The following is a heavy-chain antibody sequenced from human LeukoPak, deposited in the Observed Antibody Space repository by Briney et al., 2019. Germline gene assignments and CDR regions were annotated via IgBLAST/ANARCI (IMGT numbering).Heavy chain of an antibody. J-gene: IGHJ5*02. CDR3: ARVGTIFGVASNWFDP. CDR1: GGSISSGGYY. CDR2: IYHSGST. Sequence: PSQTLSLTCTVSGGSISSGGYYWSWIRQPPGKGLEWIGYIYHSGSTYYNPSLKSRVTISVDRSKNQFSLKLSSVTAADTAMYYCARVGTIFGVASNWFDPWGQGTLVTVSS. D-gene: IGHD3-3*01. V-gene: IGHV4-30-2*01.